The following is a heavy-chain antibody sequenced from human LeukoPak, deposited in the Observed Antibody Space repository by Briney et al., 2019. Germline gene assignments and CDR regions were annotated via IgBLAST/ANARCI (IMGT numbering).Heavy chain of an antibody. J-gene: IGHJ4*02. CDR2: ISYDGSNK. D-gene: IGHD3-10*01. Sequence: GGSLRLSCAASGFTFSTYNMNWVRQAPGKGLEWVAVISYDGSNKYYADSVKGRFTISRDNSKNTLYLQMNSLRAEDTAVYYCARAHYGSGSYAASYYFDYWGQGTLVTVSS. CDR1: GFTFSTYN. V-gene: IGHV3-30-3*01. CDR3: ARAHYGSGSYAASYYFDY.